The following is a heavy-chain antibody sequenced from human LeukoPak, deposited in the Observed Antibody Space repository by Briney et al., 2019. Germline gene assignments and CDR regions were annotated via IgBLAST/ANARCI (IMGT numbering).Heavy chain of an antibody. CDR1: GGTFSSYA. Sequence: ASVKVSCKASGGTFSSYAISWVRQAPGQGLEWMGGIIPIFGTANYAQKFQGRVTITTDESTSTAYMELSSLRSEDTAVYYCARGGLVPAAIVDAFDIWGQGTMVTVSS. CDR2: IIPIFGTA. CDR3: ARGGLVPAAIVDAFDI. D-gene: IGHD2-2*01. V-gene: IGHV1-69*05. J-gene: IGHJ3*02.